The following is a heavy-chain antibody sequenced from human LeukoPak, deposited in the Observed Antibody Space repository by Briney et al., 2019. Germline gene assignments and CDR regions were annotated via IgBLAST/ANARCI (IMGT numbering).Heavy chain of an antibody. CDR2: IYYSGST. V-gene: IGHV4-31*02. J-gene: IGHJ6*02. Sequence: SETLSLTCTVSGGSISSGGYYWSWIRQHPGTGLEWIGYIYYSGSTYYNPSLKSRVTISVDTSKNQFFLKLSSVTAAATAVYYCARDRGIQLSVRASYGMDVWGQGTTVTVSS. D-gene: IGHD5-18*01. CDR1: GGSISSGGYY. CDR3: ARDRGIQLSVRASYGMDV.